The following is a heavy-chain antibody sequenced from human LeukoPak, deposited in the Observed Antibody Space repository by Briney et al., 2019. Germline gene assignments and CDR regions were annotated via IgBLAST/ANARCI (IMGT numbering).Heavy chain of an antibody. J-gene: IGHJ5*02. CDR2: IYYSGST. V-gene: IGHV4-59*08. CDR1: GGSISSYY. D-gene: IGHD3-22*01. CDR3: ARHVPTYYYDSSGPDVWGREWFDP. Sequence: SETLSLTSTVSGGSISSYYWCWIRQPPGKGLEWIGYIYYSGSTNYNPSLKSRVTISVDTSKNQFSLKLRSVTAADTAVYYCARHVPTYYYDSSGPDVWGREWFDPWGQGTLVTVSS.